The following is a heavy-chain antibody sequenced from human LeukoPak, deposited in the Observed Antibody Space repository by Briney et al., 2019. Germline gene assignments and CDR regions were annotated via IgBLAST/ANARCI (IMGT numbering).Heavy chain of an antibody. CDR3: ARHAVAASLTGYYWHWFDP. D-gene: IGHD3-9*01. CDR1: AGSISSSSYY. V-gene: IGHV4-39*01. Sequence: PSETRSLTCTVSAGSISSSSYYWGWIRQPPGKGLEWIGSIYYSGSTYYNPSLKSRVTISVDTSKNRFSLKLSSVTAADTAVYYCARHAVAASLTGYYWHWFDPWGQGTLVTVSS. J-gene: IGHJ5*02. CDR2: IYYSGST.